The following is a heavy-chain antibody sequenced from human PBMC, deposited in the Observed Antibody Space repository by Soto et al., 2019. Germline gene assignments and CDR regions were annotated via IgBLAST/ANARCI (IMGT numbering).Heavy chain of an antibody. J-gene: IGHJ5*02. CDR3: AKTHTRPNWFDP. D-gene: IGHD3-3*01. V-gene: IGHV3-23*01. Sequence: EVQLLESGGGLVQPGGSLRLSCAASGFTFSSYAMSWVRQAPGKGLEWVSAISGSGGSTYYADSVKGRFTISRDNSKNTPYLQMNSLRAEDTAVYYCAKTHTRPNWFDPWGQGTLVTVSS. CDR2: ISGSGGST. CDR1: GFTFSSYA.